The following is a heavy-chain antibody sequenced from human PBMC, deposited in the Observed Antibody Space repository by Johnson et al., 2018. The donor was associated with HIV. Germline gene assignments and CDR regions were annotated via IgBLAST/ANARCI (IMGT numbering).Heavy chain of an antibody. CDR1: GLTFSSYA. V-gene: IGHV3-30*02. D-gene: IGHD4-23*01. CDR3: ASGEDYGGNYGAFDI. Sequence: QVQLVESGGGLAQPGGSLRLSCVGSGLTFSSYAMHWVRQAPGKGLEWVAVIRYDGSNKYYADSVKGRFTISRDNSKNTLYLQMHSLRADDTAVYYCASGEDYGGNYGAFDIWGQGTMVTVSS. CDR2: IRYDGSNK. J-gene: IGHJ3*02.